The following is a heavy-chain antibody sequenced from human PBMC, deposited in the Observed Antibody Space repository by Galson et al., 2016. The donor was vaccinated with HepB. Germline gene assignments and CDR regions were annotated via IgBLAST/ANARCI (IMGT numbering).Heavy chain of an antibody. CDR3: ATEGEGGNVDN. J-gene: IGHJ4*02. CDR2: FDPANGET. Sequence: SVKVSCKVSGYTLTELSMDWVRQAPGKGLEWMGGFDPANGETIYAQKFQGRVTMTGDTSTDTVYMELSSLRSEDTAVYYCATEGEGGNVDNGGQGTLVPVSS. D-gene: IGHD4-23*01. V-gene: IGHV1-24*01. CDR1: GYTLTELS.